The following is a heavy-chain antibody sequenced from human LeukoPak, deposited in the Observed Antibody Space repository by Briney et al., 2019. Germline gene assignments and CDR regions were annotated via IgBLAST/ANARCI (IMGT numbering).Heavy chain of an antibody. J-gene: IGHJ4*02. CDR2: IWYDGSEK. V-gene: IGHV3-33*01. D-gene: IGHD7-27*01. CDR3: ARWGNNKILDY. Sequence: PGGSLRLSCVASGFTFSSHGMHCVRQAPGKGLEWVAVIWYDGSEKYYADSVKGRFIISRDNSKNMLYLQMNSLRADDTAVYYCARWGNNKILDYWGQGTLVTVSS. CDR1: GFTFSSHG.